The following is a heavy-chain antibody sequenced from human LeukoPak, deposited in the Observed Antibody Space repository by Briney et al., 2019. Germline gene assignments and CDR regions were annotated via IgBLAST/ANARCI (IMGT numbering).Heavy chain of an antibody. CDR3: AKVNIVVVPAAMTEVYNWFDP. V-gene: IGHV3-23*01. D-gene: IGHD2-2*01. Sequence: GGSLRLSCAASGFTFSSYAMSWVRQAPGKGLEWVSAISGSGGSTYYADSVKGQFTISRDNSKNTLYLQMNSLRAEDTAVYYCAKVNIVVVPAAMTEVYNWFDPRGQGTLVTVSS. CDR2: ISGSGGST. CDR1: GFTFSSYA. J-gene: IGHJ5*02.